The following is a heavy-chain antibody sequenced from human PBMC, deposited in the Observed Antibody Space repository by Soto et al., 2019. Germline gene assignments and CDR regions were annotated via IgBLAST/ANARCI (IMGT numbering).Heavy chain of an antibody. J-gene: IGHJ6*03. CDR1: GCSFTSYS. D-gene: IGHD2-21*01. Sequence: QVQLVQSGAELKKPGSSVKVSCEASGCSFTSYSFTWVRQAPGQGLEWMGRIIPIQGKANYALKFQDRVTITADRSTRTVYMELTSLRPEDTAVYFCAKSLLFVDHGYMDVWGKGTTVTVSS. CDR3: AKSLLFVDHGYMDV. V-gene: IGHV1-69*02. CDR2: IIPIQGKA.